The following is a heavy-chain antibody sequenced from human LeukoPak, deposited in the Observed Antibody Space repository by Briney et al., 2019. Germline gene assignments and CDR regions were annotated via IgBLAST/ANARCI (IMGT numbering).Heavy chain of an antibody. J-gene: IGHJ4*02. Sequence: SQTLSLTCTVSGGPISSSSYSWGWLRQPPGKGLEWIGSIYYGGSTYYNPSLKSRVTISVDTSTNQLSLKLSSVTAADTAVYYCARTYCGGDCYLDEAYYFDYWGQGTLVTVSS. CDR2: IYYGGST. CDR3: ARTYCGGDCYLDEAYYFDY. CDR1: GGPISSSSYS. V-gene: IGHV4-39*07. D-gene: IGHD2-21*02.